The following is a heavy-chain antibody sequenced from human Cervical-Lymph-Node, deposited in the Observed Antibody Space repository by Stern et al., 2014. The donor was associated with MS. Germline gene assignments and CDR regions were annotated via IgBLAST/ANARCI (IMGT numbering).Heavy chain of an antibody. J-gene: IGHJ4*02. CDR2: ISSSGDHI. D-gene: IGHD3-10*01. V-gene: IGHV3-11*01. CDR1: GFSFRNY. CDR3: ARADGSSDDY. Sequence: QVQLVESGGGLVKPGGSLRLSCAASGFSFRNYMSWIRQAPGKGLEWVSYISSSGDHIDYADSVKGRFTISRDNAKNSLYLQMNSLRADDTAVYYCARADGSSDDYWGQGTLVTVSS.